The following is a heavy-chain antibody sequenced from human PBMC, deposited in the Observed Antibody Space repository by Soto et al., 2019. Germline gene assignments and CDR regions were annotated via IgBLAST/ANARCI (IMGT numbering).Heavy chain of an antibody. CDR1: GYIFPDYY. J-gene: IGHJ4*02. D-gene: IGHD5-18*01. V-gene: IGHV1-69*01. Sequence: QVQLVQSGAEVKKPGASVKVSCKASGYIFPDYYVHWVRQAPGEGLEWMGGIIPIFGTANYAQKFQGRVTITADESTSTAYMELSSLRSEDTAVYYCASESLPRGYKKVDYWGQGTLVTVSS. CDR2: IIPIFGTA. CDR3: ASESLPRGYKKVDY.